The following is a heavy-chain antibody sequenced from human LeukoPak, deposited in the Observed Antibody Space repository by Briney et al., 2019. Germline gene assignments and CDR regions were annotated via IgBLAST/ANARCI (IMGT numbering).Heavy chain of an antibody. V-gene: IGHV3-7*03. J-gene: IGHJ3*01. Sequence: GGSLRLSCAASGFTFNNYWMTWVRQGPGKGLEWVANIKPGGNEKYYVDSVKGRFTISRDNVKNSLYLQMNSLRAEDTAIYYCATFRFLGTWGQGTMVTVSS. CDR1: GFTFNNYW. D-gene: IGHD3-3*01. CDR2: IKPGGNEK. CDR3: ATFRFLGT.